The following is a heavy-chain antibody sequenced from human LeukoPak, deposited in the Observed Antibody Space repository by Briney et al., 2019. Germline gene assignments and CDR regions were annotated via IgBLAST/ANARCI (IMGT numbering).Heavy chain of an antibody. Sequence: SETLSLTCTASGGSISSSSYFWGWIRQPPGKGLEWIGTIFYSGSTSYNPSLKSQVTMSVDTSKNQFSLKLSSVTAADTAVYYCARRSAGHDAFDIWGQGTLVTVSS. J-gene: IGHJ3*02. CDR2: IFYSGST. D-gene: IGHD6-13*01. V-gene: IGHV4-39*01. CDR1: GGSISSSSYF. CDR3: ARRSAGHDAFDI.